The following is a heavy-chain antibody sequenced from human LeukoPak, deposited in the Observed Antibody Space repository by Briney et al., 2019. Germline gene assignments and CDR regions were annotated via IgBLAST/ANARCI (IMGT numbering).Heavy chain of an antibody. CDR3: AKASVVVPAATCPDY. V-gene: IGHV3-23*01. D-gene: IGHD2-2*01. CDR2: ISGSGGST. Sequence: GGSLRLSCAASGFTFNSYTMSWVRQAPGKGLEWVSAISGSGGSTYYADSVKGRFTISRDNSKNTLYLQMNSLRAEDTAVYYCAKASVVVPAATCPDYRSQGTLVTVSS. J-gene: IGHJ4*02. CDR1: GFTFNSYT.